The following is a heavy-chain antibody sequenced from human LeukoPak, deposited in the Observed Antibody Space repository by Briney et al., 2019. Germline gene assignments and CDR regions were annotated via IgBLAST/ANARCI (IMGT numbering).Heavy chain of an antibody. D-gene: IGHD3-9*01. CDR1: GGSISSYY. V-gene: IGHV4-59*08. Sequence: MPSETLSLTCTVSGGSISSYYWSWIRQPPGKGLEWIGYIYYSGSTNYNPSLKSRVTISVDTSKNRFSLRLSSVTAAETAVYFCARGLTGLDAFDIWGQGTLVTVSS. CDR3: ARGLTGLDAFDI. CDR2: IYYSGST. J-gene: IGHJ3*02.